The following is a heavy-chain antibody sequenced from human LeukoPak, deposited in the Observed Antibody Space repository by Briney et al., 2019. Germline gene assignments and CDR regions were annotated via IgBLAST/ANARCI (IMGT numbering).Heavy chain of an antibody. D-gene: IGHD4-17*01. V-gene: IGHV3-21*01. Sequence: GGSLRLSCAASGFTFNRYSMNWVRQAPGKGLEWVSSISSSSSYIYYADSVKGRFTISRDNAKNSLYLQMNSLRAEDTAVYYCARGKTTVTTWFDPWGQGTLVTVSS. CDR2: ISSSSSYI. J-gene: IGHJ5*02. CDR1: GFTFNRYS. CDR3: ARGKTTVTTWFDP.